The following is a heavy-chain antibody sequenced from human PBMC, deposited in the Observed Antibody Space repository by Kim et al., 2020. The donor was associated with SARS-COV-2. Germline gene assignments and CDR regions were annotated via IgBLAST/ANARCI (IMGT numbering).Heavy chain of an antibody. J-gene: IGHJ4*02. V-gene: IGHV3-7*03. CDR1: GFTFSSYW. CDR2: IKQDGSEK. CDR3: AGGDYGDYGGIDY. Sequence: GGSLRLSCAASGFTFSSYWMSWVRQAPGKGLEWVANIKQDGSEKYYVDSVKGRFTISRDNAKNSLYLQMNSLRAEDTAVYYCAGGDYGDYGGIDYWGQGTLVTVSS. D-gene: IGHD4-17*01.